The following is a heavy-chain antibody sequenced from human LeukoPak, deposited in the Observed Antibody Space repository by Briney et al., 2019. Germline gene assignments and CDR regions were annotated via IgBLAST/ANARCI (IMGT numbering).Heavy chain of an antibody. D-gene: IGHD6-6*01. CDR2: INHAASEK. CDR3: ATSSYSSSSS. V-gene: IGHV3-7*01. CDR1: GLTFTNYL. Sequence: GGSLRLSCTASGLTFTNYLMIWVRQAPGKGLEWVANINHAASEKYYVGSVEGRFTISRDNAKNSLFLQMNSLRAEDTGVYYCATSSYSSSSSWGQGTLVTVSS. J-gene: IGHJ5*02.